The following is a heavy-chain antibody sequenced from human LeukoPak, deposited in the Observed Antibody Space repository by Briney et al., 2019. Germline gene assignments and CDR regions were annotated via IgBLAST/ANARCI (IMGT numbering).Heavy chain of an antibody. V-gene: IGHV4-39*07. J-gene: IGHJ4*02. D-gene: IGHD5-12*01. Sequence: SETLSLTCTVSGGSISSYYWGWIRQPPGKGLEWVGSIYYSGTTYYNPSLKSRVTISVDTSKNQFSLRLSSVTAADTAVYYCARVGYSGYDNRGSFDYWGQGTLVTVSS. CDR3: ARVGYSGYDNRGSFDY. CDR2: IYYSGTT. CDR1: GGSISSYY.